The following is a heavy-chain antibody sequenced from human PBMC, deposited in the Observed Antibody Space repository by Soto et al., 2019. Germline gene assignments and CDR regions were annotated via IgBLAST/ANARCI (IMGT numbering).Heavy chain of an antibody. CDR3: GRFWGIRPAIVDDY. V-gene: IGHV3-30*03. Sequence: QVQLVESGGGVVQPGRSLRLSCAASGFAFSNFGMHWVRQAPGKGLAWVASISYVGNMKYYADSVKGRFTISRDNSNNTVFVQMSRRMPEEPAIYYCGRFWGIRPAIVDDYLGEGTLVTVS. J-gene: IGHJ4*02. D-gene: IGHD3-16*01. CDR1: GFAFSNFG. CDR2: ISYVGNMK.